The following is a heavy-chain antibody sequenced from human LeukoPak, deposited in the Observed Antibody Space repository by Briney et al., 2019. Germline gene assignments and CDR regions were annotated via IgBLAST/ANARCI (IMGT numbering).Heavy chain of an antibody. CDR2: MNPNSGNT. CDR1: GYTFTSYD. V-gene: IGHV1-8*01. J-gene: IGHJ5*02. Sequence: ASVNVSCKASGYTFTSYDINWVRQATGQGLEWMGWMNPNSGNTGYAQKFQGRVTMTRNTSISTAYMELSSLRSEDTAVYYCARSYCTSTSCYDWFDPWGQGTLVTVSS. D-gene: IGHD2-2*01. CDR3: ARSYCTSTSCYDWFDP.